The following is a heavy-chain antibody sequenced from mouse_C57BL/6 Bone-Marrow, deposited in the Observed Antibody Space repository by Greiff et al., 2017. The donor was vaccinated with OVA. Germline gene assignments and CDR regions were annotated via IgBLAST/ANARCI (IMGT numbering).Heavy chain of an antibody. CDR3: ARRRQLGFDY. V-gene: IGHV1-19*01. Sequence: VQLQQSGPVLVKPGASVKMSCKASAPHPPSSCMNWVKQSHGKSLEWIGVINPYNGGTSYNQKFKGKATLTVDKSSSTAYMELNSLTSEDSAVYYCARRRQLGFDYWGQGTTLTVSS. CDR1: APHPPSSC. J-gene: IGHJ2*01. D-gene: IGHD3-2*01. CDR2: INPYNGGT.